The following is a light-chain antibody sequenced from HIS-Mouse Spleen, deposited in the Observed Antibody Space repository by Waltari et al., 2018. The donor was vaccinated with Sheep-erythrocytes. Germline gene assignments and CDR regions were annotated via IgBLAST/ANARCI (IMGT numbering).Light chain of an antibody. Sequence: QSALTQPRSVSGSPGQSVTISCTGTSSDVGGYNYVSWYQQHPGKAPKLMIYDVSKRPSGVPDRLSGSKSGNTASLTISGLQAEDEADYYCCSYAGSSTPWVFGGGTKLTVL. CDR3: CSYAGSSTPWV. CDR1: SSDVGGYNY. V-gene: IGLV2-11*01. CDR2: DVS. J-gene: IGLJ3*02.